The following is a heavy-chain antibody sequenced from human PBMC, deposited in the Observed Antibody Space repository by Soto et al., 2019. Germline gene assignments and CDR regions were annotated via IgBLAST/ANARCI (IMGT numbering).Heavy chain of an antibody. J-gene: IGHJ6*02. Sequence: GGPLRLSCAASGFTFSSYAMSWVRQAPGKGLEWVSAISGSGGSTYYADSVKGRFTISRDNSKNTLYLQMNSLRAEDTAVYYCAKDLGNYYGSGSYYPMSYYYYGMDVWGQGTTVTVSS. V-gene: IGHV3-23*01. CDR1: GFTFSSYA. CDR3: AKDLGNYYGSGSYYPMSYYYYGMDV. D-gene: IGHD3-10*01. CDR2: ISGSGGST.